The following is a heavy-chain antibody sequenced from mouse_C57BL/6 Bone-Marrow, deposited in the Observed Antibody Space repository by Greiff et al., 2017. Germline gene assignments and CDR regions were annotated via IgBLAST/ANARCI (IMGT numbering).Heavy chain of an antibody. Sequence: QVHVKQPGAELVRPGTSVKLSCKASGYTFTSYWMHWVKQRPGQGLEWIGVIDPSDSYTNYNQKFKGKATLTVDTSSSTAYMQLSSLTSEDSAVYYYARGFAYWGQGTLVTVSA. CDR1: GYTFTSYW. V-gene: IGHV1-59*01. CDR2: IDPSDSYT. CDR3: ARGFAY. J-gene: IGHJ3*01.